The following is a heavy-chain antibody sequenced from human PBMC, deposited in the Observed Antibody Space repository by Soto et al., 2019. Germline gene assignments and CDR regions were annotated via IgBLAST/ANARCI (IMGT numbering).Heavy chain of an antibody. CDR1: GDFISSHY. Sequence: QVQLQESGPGLVKPSETLSLTCTVSGDFISSHYWSWIRQSPGKGLEWIGYVYHNEKTDSNPSLKSRVSISMDTSKKQISLCLTSVTAADTDVYYGARPRCATPAVWYFDLWCRCTLVTVSS. D-gene: IGHD5-12*01. V-gene: IGHV4-59*11. CDR2: VYHNEKT. CDR3: ARPRCATPAVWYFDL. J-gene: IGHJ2*01.